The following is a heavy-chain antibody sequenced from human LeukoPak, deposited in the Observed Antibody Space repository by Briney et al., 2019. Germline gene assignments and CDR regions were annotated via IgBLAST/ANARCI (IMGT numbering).Heavy chain of an antibody. Sequence: GGSLRLSCGSTAFNFTAYWMHWVRQDPRQGLLWVARINSDGTTTNYADSVKGRFTISRDSAKNTLFLQMNSLRAEDTAVYFCAVSNGGYGPWGQGALVTVSS. J-gene: IGHJ5*02. CDR1: AFNFTAYW. CDR3: AVSNGGYGP. D-gene: IGHD5-12*01. V-gene: IGHV3-74*01. CDR2: INSDGTTT.